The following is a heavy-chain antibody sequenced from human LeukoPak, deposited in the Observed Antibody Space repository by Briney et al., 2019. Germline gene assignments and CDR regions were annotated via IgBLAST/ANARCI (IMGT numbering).Heavy chain of an antibody. CDR1: GGSFSGYY. V-gene: IGHV4-34*01. Sequence: SETLSLTCAVYGGSFSGYYWSWIRQPPGKGLEWVGEINHSGSINYTTSLKSRVTISVETSKNQFSLKLKSVTAADTAVYYCARGGYYGSGNDFRFDPWGQGTLVTVSS. CDR3: ARGGYYGSGNDFRFDP. D-gene: IGHD3-10*01. CDR2: INHSGSI. J-gene: IGHJ5*02.